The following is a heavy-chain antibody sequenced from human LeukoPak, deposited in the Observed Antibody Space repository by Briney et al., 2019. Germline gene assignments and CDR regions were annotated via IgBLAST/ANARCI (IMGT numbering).Heavy chain of an antibody. CDR1: GDSISSSNCY. J-gene: IGHJ6*03. Sequence: SETLSLTCTVSGDSISSSNCYWGWIRQPPGKGLEWIGSIYFSGGTYYNASLKSRVTISVDTSKNQFSLKLSSVTAADTAVYYCARVYGDPPLYYYYYMDVWGKGTTVTISS. CDR3: ARVYGDPPLYYYYYMDV. V-gene: IGHV4-39*07. CDR2: IYFSGGT. D-gene: IGHD4-17*01.